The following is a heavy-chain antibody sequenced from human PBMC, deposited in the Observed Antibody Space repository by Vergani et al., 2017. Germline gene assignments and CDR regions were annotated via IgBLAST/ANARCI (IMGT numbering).Heavy chain of an antibody. CDR1: GGSISSGGYY. Sequence: QVQLQESGPGLVKPSQTLSLTCTVSGGSISSGGYYWSWIRQPAGKGLEWIGRSYTSGSTNYNPSLKSRVTISVDTSKNQFSLKLSSVTAADTAVYYCARGPFSYYYDSSGYYADDAFDIWGQGTMVTVSS. D-gene: IGHD3-22*01. CDR2: SYTSGST. V-gene: IGHV4-61*02. CDR3: ARGPFSYYYDSSGYYADDAFDI. J-gene: IGHJ3*02.